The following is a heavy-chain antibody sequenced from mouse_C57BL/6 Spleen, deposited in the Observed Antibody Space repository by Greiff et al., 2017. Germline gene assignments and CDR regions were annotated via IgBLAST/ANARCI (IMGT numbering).Heavy chain of an antibody. CDR1: GFNIKDYY. D-gene: IGHD2-4*01. CDR2: IDPEDGEN. Sequence: EVQLQQSGAELVKPGASVKLSCTASGFNIKDYYMHWVKQRTEQGLEWIGRIDPEDGENKYAPKFQGKATITADTSSNTAYLQLSSLTSEDTAVYYCARPVYYDYDGGFAYWGQGTLVTVSA. J-gene: IGHJ3*01. CDR3: ARPVYYDYDGGFAY. V-gene: IGHV14-2*01.